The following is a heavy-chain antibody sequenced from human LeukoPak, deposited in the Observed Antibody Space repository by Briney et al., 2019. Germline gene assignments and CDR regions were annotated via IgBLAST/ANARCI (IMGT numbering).Heavy chain of an antibody. Sequence: GGSLRLSCTASGFTFGDYAMSWFRQAPGKGLEWVGFIRSKAYGGTTEYAASVKGRFTISRDDSKSIAYLQMNSLKTEDTAVYYCARVYDSSGYLDYWGQGTLVTVSS. V-gene: IGHV3-49*03. CDR3: ARVYDSSGYLDY. CDR2: IRSKAYGGTT. J-gene: IGHJ4*02. D-gene: IGHD3-22*01. CDR1: GFTFGDYA.